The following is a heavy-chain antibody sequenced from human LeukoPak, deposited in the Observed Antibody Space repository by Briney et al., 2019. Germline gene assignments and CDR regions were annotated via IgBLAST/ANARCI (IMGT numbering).Heavy chain of an antibody. D-gene: IGHD4-17*01. V-gene: IGHV3-23*01. CDR1: GFTFRGYA. CDR3: AKDRAYGDYPSSFDL. J-gene: IGHJ2*01. Sequence: GGSLRLSCAASGFTFRGYALSWVRQAPGKGLEWISTISGGGGATYYPDSVKGRFTISRDNSKNTLYLQMNSLRAEDTAVYYCAKDRAYGDYPSSFDLWGRGTLVTVSS. CDR2: ISGGGGAT.